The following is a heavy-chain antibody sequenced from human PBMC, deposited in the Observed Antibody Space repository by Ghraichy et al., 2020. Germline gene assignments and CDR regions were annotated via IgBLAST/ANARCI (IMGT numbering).Heavy chain of an antibody. CDR3: ARAVGSGWYPGVEHFDY. Sequence: GGSLRLSCAASGFTFSSYWMSWVRQAPGKGLEWVANIKQDGSEKYYVDSVKGRFTISRDNAKNSLYLQMNSLRAEDTAVYYCARAVGSGWYPGVEHFDYWGQGTLVTVSS. CDR1: GFTFSSYW. V-gene: IGHV3-7*01. J-gene: IGHJ4*02. CDR2: IKQDGSEK. D-gene: IGHD6-19*01.